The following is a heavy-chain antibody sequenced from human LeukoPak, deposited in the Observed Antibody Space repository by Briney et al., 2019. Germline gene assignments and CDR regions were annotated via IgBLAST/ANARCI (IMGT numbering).Heavy chain of an antibody. CDR2: ISGSGSNT. J-gene: IGHJ4*02. D-gene: IGHD6-19*01. CDR3: AKESGWSYYFDY. Sequence: PGGSLRLSCAASGFTFNSYAMSWVRQAPGKGLEWVSGISGSGSNTYYADSVKGRFTISRDNSENTLYLQMNSLRAEDTAVYYCAKESGWSYYFDYWGQGTLVTVSS. V-gene: IGHV3-23*01. CDR1: GFTFNSYA.